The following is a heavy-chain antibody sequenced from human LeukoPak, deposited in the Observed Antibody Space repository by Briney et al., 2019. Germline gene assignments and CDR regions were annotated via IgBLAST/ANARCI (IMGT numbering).Heavy chain of an antibody. CDR1: GGSISSYY. Sequence: SETLSLTCTVSGGSISSYYWSWIRQPPGKGLEWIGYIYYSGSTNYNPSLKSRVTISVDTSKSQFSLKLSSLTAADTAIYYCARHASYSSSWTDFDYWGQGALVTVSP. D-gene: IGHD6-13*01. CDR2: IYYSGST. V-gene: IGHV4-59*08. CDR3: ARHASYSSSWTDFDY. J-gene: IGHJ4*02.